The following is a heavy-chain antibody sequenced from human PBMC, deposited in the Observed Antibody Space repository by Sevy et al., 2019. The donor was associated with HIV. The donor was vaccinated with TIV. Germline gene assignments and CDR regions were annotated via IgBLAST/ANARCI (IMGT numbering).Heavy chain of an antibody. CDR1: GFTFSNSW. Sequence: GGSLRLSCVASGFTFSNSWMNWVRQAPGKGLEWVAVIWYDGSNKYYADSVKGRFTISRDNSKNTLYLQMNSLRAEDTAVYYCARDGDSSGWYTGYFDYWGQGTLVTVSS. CDR3: ARDGDSSGWYTGYFDY. J-gene: IGHJ4*02. CDR2: IWYDGSNK. D-gene: IGHD6-19*01. V-gene: IGHV3-33*08.